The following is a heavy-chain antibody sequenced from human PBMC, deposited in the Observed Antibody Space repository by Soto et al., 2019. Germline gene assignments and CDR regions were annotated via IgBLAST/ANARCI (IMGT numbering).Heavy chain of an antibody. D-gene: IGHD5-12*01. CDR3: ARDTQRGYSGYFDS. CDR2: IYYSGST. Sequence: QVQLQESGPGLVKPSQTLSLSCTVSDGSLSSGGYYWSWIRQHPGKGLEWIGFIYYSGSTYYNPSLKSRVTISVDTSQNQFSLKLSSVTAADTAVYYCARDTQRGYSGYFDSWGQGTLVTVSS. J-gene: IGHJ4*02. CDR1: DGSLSSGGYY. V-gene: IGHV4-31*03.